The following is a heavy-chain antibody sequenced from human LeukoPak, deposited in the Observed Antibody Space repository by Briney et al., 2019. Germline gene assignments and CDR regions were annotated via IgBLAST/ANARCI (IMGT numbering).Heavy chain of an antibody. D-gene: IGHD4-17*01. CDR2: ISGSGGST. V-gene: IGHV3-23*01. CDR1: GGSISSGGYS. CDR3: AKDGKNYGDYDY. Sequence: LSLTCAVSGGSISSGGYSWSWVRQAPGKGLEWVSAISGSGGSTYYADSVKGRFTISRDNSKNTLYLQMNSLRAEDTAVYYCAKDGKNYGDYDYWGQGTLVTVSS. J-gene: IGHJ4*02.